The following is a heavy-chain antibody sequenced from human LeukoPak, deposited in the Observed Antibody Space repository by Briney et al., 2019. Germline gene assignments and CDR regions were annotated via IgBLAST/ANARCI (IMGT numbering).Heavy chain of an antibody. Sequence: GGSLRLSCAASGFTFSSYAMHWVRGAPGKGLEWVAVISYDGSNKYYADSVKGRFTISRDNSKNTLYLQMNSLRAEDTAVYYCARESMADWFSEGAPFDPWGQGTLVTVSS. D-gene: IGHD3-9*01. CDR2: ISYDGSNK. CDR3: ARESMADWFSEGAPFDP. CDR1: GFTFSSYA. V-gene: IGHV3-30-3*01. J-gene: IGHJ5*02.